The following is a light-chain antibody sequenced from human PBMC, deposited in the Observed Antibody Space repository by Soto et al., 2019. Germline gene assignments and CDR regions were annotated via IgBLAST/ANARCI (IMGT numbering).Light chain of an antibody. Sequence: EIVLTQSPATLSVSPGERATLSCRASQSVSSNLAWYQQKPGQAPRLVIYGASTRATGIPARFSGSGSGTEFTLTISSLQSEEFAVYYCQHYNKLPLTFGGGAKVEIK. CDR2: GAS. V-gene: IGKV3-15*01. CDR3: QHYNKLPLT. J-gene: IGKJ4*01. CDR1: QSVSSN.